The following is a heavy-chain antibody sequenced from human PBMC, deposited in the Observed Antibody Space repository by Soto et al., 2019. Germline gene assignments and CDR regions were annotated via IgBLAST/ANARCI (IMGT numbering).Heavy chain of an antibody. CDR3: ARHSARNWFDP. J-gene: IGHJ5*01. Sequence: PSETLSLTCIVSGSSITSSSYYWFLILQPPVNGLECIGSIYYSGSTYYNPSLKSRVTISVDTSKNQFSLKLRSVTAADTAVFYCARHSARNWFDPWGQGTLVTVSS. CDR1: GSSITSSSYY. CDR2: IYYSGST. V-gene: IGHV4-39*01. D-gene: IGHD6-6*01.